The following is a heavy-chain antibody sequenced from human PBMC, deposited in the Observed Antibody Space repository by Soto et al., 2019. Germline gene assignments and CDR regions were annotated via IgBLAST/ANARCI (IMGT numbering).Heavy chain of an antibody. V-gene: IGHV3-23*01. CDR2: ISGSGGST. D-gene: IGHD1-26*01. CDR3: AKAIVEATLHAVDI. Sequence: EVQLLESGGGLVQPGGSLRLSCAASEFTFSSYAMNWVHQAPGKGLEWVSAISGSGGSTYYADSVKGRFTISRDNSKNTLYLQMNSLRAEDTAVYYCAKAIVEATLHAVDIWGQGTMVTVSS. J-gene: IGHJ3*02. CDR1: EFTFSSYA.